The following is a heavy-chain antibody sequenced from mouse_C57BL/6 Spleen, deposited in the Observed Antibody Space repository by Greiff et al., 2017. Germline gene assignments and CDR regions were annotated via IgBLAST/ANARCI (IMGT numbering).Heavy chain of an antibody. J-gene: IGHJ3*01. CDR2: LDPNSGGT. V-gene: IGHV1-72*01. CDR3: ATYDYDGGFAY. CDR1: GYTFTSYW. Sequence: QVQLQQPGAELVKPGASVKLSCKASGYTFTSYWMHWVKQRPGRGLEWIGRLDPNSGGTKYNEKFKSKATLTVDKPSSTAYMLLSSRTTEDAAVDYCATYDYDGGFAYWGQGTLVTVSA. D-gene: IGHD2-4*01.